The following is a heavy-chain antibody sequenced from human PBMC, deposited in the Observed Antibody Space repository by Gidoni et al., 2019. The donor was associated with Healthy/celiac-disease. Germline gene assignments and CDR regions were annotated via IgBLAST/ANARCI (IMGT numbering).Heavy chain of an antibody. J-gene: IGHJ4*02. Sequence: EVQLLESGGGLVQPGGSLRLSCAASGFTFSSYAMSWVRQAPGKGLEWVSAISGSGGSTYYADSVKGRFTISRDNSKNTLYLQMNSLRAEDTAVYYCAKDGEYSGSYHNYFDYWGQGTLVTVSS. CDR1: GFTFSSYA. V-gene: IGHV3-23*01. CDR3: AKDGEYSGSYHNYFDY. CDR2: ISGSGGST. D-gene: IGHD1-26*01.